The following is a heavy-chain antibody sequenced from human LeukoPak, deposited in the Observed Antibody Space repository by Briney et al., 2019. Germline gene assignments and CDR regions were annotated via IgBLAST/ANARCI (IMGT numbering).Heavy chain of an antibody. CDR3: AMGVDTAMVTEHDYYYMDV. D-gene: IGHD5-18*01. Sequence: SETLSLTCTVSGGSINSSSYYWGWIRQPPGKGLEWIGTIYYSGSTYYNPSLKSRVTISVDTSKNQFSLKLSSVTAADTAVYYCAMGVDTAMVTEHDYYYMDVWGKGTTVTISS. V-gene: IGHV4-39*07. CDR2: IYYSGST. J-gene: IGHJ6*03. CDR1: GGSINSSSYY.